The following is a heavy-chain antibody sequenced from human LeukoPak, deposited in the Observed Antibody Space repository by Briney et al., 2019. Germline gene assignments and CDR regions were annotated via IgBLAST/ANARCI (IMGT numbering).Heavy chain of an antibody. CDR3: ARLPWVVPKTRTPNAFDI. V-gene: IGHV1-18*01. Sequence: ASVKVSCKASGYTFTSYGISWVRQAPGQGLEWMGWISAYNGNTNYAQKLQGRVTMTTDTSTSTAYMELRSLRSEDTAVYYCARLPWVVPKTRTPNAFDIWGQGTMVTVSS. CDR2: ISAYNGNT. CDR1: GYTFTSYG. D-gene: IGHD1-1*01. J-gene: IGHJ3*02.